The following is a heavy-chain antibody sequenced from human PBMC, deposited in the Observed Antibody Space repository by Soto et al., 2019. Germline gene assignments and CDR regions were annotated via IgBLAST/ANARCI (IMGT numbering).Heavy chain of an antibody. D-gene: IGHD2-15*01. CDR2: FDPEDGET. CDR1: GYTLTELS. Sequence: GASVKVSCKVSGYTLTELSMHWVRPAPGKGLEWMGGFDPEDGETIYAQKFQGRVTMTEDTSTDTAYMELSSLRSEDTAVYYCATHLYCSGGSCYSLGAFDIWGQGTMVTVSS. CDR3: ATHLYCSGGSCYSLGAFDI. V-gene: IGHV1-24*01. J-gene: IGHJ3*02.